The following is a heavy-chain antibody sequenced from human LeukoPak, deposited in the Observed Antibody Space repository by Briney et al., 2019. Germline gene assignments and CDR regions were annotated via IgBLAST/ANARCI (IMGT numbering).Heavy chain of an antibody. D-gene: IGHD2-15*01. CDR2: IYYSGST. CDR1: GGSISSYY. V-gene: IGHV4-59*01. Sequence: SETLSLNCTVSGGSISSYYWSWIRQPPGKGLEWIGYIYYSGSTNYNPSLKSRVTISVDTSKNQFSLKLSSVTAADTAVYYCAGGWFTNYFDYWGQGTLVTVSS. CDR3: AGGWFTNYFDY. J-gene: IGHJ4*02.